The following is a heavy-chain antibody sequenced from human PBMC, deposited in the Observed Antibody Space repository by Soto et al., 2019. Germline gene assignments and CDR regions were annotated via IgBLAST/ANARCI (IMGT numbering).Heavy chain of an antibody. CDR2: ISAYNGNT. Sequence: ASVKVSCKASGYTFTSYYMHWVRQAPGQGLEWMGWISAYNGNTNYAQKLQGRVTMTTDTSTSTAYMELRSLRSDDTAVYYCARDPPKFIAAAGTPPFDDWGQGTLVTVSS. CDR3: ARDPPKFIAAAGTPPFDD. CDR1: GYTFTSYY. D-gene: IGHD6-13*01. J-gene: IGHJ4*02. V-gene: IGHV1-18*04.